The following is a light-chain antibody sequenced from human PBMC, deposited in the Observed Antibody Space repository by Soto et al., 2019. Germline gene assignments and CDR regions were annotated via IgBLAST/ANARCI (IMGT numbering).Light chain of an antibody. CDR1: SSDVVGYNY. V-gene: IGLV2-8*01. CDR3: SSYAARTTFYFV. CDR2: EVT. J-gene: IGLJ3*02. Sequence: QSALTQPPSASGSPGQSVPISCTGTSSDVVGYNYVSWYHQYPGRAPKLMIYEVTKRPSGVPDRFSGSKSGNTASLTVSGLPAEDEAAYSNSSYAARTTFYFVFGGASKPTVL.